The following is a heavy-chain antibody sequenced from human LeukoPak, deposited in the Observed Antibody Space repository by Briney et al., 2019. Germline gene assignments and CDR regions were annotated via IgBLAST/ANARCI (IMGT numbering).Heavy chain of an antibody. V-gene: IGHV2-5*01. J-gene: IGHJ4*02. CDR1: GFSLSTSGVG. D-gene: IGHD3-3*01. Sequence: SGPTLVKPTPTLTLTCTFSGFSLSTSGVGVGWIRQPPGKALEWLALIYWNDDKRYSPSLKSRLTITKDTSKNQVVLTMTNMDPVDTATYYCAHNRKHYDLSRFDYWGQGTLVTVSS. CDR3: AHNRKHYDLSRFDY. CDR2: IYWNDDK.